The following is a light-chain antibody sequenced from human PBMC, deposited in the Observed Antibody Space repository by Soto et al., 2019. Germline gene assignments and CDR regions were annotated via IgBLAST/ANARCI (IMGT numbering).Light chain of an antibody. Sequence: EILLTQSPGTLSLSPGERATLLCRATQSVSSSNIAWYQQRPGQAPRRLIYATSSRAPGIPDRFSGSGSGTDFTLTINRLEPEDFAVYYCQQYGTSPYTFGQGTKVEIK. V-gene: IGKV3-20*01. CDR2: ATS. CDR1: QSVSSSN. J-gene: IGKJ2*01. CDR3: QQYGTSPYT.